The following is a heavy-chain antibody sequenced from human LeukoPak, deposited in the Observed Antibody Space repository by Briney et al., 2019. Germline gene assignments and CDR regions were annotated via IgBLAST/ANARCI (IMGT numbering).Heavy chain of an antibody. CDR3: AKDQYDSSEGTFDY. Sequence: GGSLRLSCAASGFTFSSYGMSWVRQAPGKGLEWVSGINWNGGSTGYADSVKGRFTISRDNSKNTLYLQMNSLRAEDTAVYYCAKDQYDSSEGTFDYWGQGTLVTVSS. CDR2: INWNGGST. CDR1: GFTFSSYG. V-gene: IGHV3-23*01. J-gene: IGHJ4*02. D-gene: IGHD3-22*01.